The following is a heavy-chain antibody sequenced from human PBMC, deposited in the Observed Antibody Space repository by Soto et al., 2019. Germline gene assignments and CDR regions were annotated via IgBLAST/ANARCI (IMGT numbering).Heavy chain of an antibody. CDR1: GFSFSSYA. V-gene: IGHV3-23*01. CDR3: AKASETGYYYGFDY. D-gene: IGHD3-22*01. J-gene: IGHJ4*02. Sequence: GGSLKLACAASGFSFSSYAMSWVRQAPGKGLEWVSAISGSGGSTYYADSVKGRFTISRDNSKNTLYLQMNSLRAEDTAVYYCAKASETGYYYGFDYWGQGTLVTVSS. CDR2: ISGSGGST.